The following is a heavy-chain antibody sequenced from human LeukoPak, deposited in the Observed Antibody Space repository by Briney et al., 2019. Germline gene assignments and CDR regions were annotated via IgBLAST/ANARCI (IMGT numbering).Heavy chain of an antibody. V-gene: IGHV1-18*01. CDR2: ISAYNGNT. CDR1: GYTFTSYG. CDR3: ARFVIDSNYVGDYYYYMDV. Sequence: ASVKVSCKASGYTFTSYGISWVRQAPGQGLEWMGWISAYNGNTNYAQKLQGRVTMTTDTSTSTAYMELRSLRSDDTAVYYCARFVIDSNYVGDYYYYMDVWGKGTTVTVSS. J-gene: IGHJ6*03. D-gene: IGHD4-11*01.